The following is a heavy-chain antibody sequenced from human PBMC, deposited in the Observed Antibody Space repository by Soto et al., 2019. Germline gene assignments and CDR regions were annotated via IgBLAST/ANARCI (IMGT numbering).Heavy chain of an antibody. V-gene: IGHV3-7*03. CDR1: GFTFSSYW. D-gene: IGHD5-18*01. Sequence: GGSLRLSCAASGFTFSSYWMTWVRQAPGKGLEWVANIKQSGSETYYVDSVKGRFTISRDDAKNSLYLQMNTLRAEDTAVYYCARGYSIDYWGQGTLVTVSS. CDR2: IKQSGSET. J-gene: IGHJ4*02. CDR3: ARGYSIDY.